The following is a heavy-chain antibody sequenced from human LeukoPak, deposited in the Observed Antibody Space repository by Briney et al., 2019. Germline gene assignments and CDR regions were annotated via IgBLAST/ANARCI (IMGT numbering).Heavy chain of an antibody. D-gene: IGHD6-19*01. CDR1: GFTFSRHT. CDR3: ARNPVAGMSWYFDL. J-gene: IGHJ2*01. CDR2: LSKSGEYV. Sequence: PGGSLRLSCVGSGFTFSRHTMNWVRQAPGKGLEWVSSLSKSGEYVKYVDSVEGRFSMSREDARTSVYLQMHNLRAEDTAVYYCARNPVAGMSWYFDLWGRGTQVTVSS. V-gene: IGHV3-21*01.